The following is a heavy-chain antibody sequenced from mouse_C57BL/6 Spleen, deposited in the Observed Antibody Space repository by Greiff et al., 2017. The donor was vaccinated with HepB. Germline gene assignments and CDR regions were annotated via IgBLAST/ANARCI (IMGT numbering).Heavy chain of an antibody. CDR3: AIEITTVVADYFDY. CDR1: GYTFTSYW. D-gene: IGHD1-1*01. V-gene: IGHV1-50*01. J-gene: IGHJ2*01. CDR2: IDPSDSYT. Sequence: QVQLQQSGAELVKPGASVKLSCKASGYTFTSYWMQWVKQRPGQGLEWIGEIDPSDSYTNYNQKFKGKATLTVDTSSSTAYMQLSSLTSEDSAVYYCAIEITTVVADYFDYWGQGTTLTVSS.